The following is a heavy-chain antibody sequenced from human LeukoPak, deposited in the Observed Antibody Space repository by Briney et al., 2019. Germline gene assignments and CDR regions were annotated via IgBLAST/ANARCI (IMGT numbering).Heavy chain of an antibody. V-gene: IGHV3-21*01. CDR3: ASSGADGYRTLFDY. CDR1: GFTFSSYS. J-gene: IGHJ4*02. CDR2: ISSSSSYI. D-gene: IGHD5-24*01. Sequence: GGSLRLSCAASGFTFSSYSMNWVRQAPGKGLEWVSSISSSSSYIYYADSVKGRFTISRDNSKNTLYLQMNSLRAEDTAVYYCASSGADGYRTLFDYWGQGTLVTVSS.